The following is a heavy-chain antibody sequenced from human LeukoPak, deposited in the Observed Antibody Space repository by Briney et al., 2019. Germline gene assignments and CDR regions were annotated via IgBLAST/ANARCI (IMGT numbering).Heavy chain of an antibody. V-gene: IGHV3-21*04. D-gene: IGHD2-2*01. J-gene: IGHJ4*02. CDR1: GFTFSSYS. Sequence: GGSLRLSCAASGFTFSSYSMNWVRQAPGKGLEWVSSISSSSSYIYYADSVKGRFTISRGNSKNTLYLQMNSLRAEDTAVYYCAKDGAGSQSYCSSTSCYVDYWGQGTLVTVSS. CDR2: ISSSSSYI. CDR3: AKDGAGSQSYCSSTSCYVDY.